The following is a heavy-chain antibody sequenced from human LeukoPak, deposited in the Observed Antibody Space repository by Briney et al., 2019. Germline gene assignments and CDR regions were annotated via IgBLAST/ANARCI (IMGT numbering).Heavy chain of an antibody. D-gene: IGHD3-22*01. CDR3: SSSYFFDGNRYFDY. CDR2: IYYTGST. J-gene: IGHJ4*02. CDR1: VGSIISYY. Sequence: SETLSLTCNVSVGSIISYYWKWIRQPPGKGLEWIGYIYYTGSTNSNPSLKSRLTISLDTSKNQFSLYLHSVTSAYTACYHCSSSYFFDGNRYFDYWGQGALVTVSS. V-gene: IGHV4-59*12.